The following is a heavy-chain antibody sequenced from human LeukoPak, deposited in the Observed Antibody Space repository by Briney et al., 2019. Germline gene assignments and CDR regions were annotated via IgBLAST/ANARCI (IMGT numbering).Heavy chain of an antibody. D-gene: IGHD6-19*01. CDR2: ISWNSGSI. CDR3: AKDITSGWSSAFGD. CDR1: GFTFDDYA. J-gene: IGHJ4*02. Sequence: GRPLRLSCAASGFTFDDYAMHWVRQAPGKGLEWVSGISWNSGSIGYADSVKGRFTTSRDNAKNSLYLQMNSLRAEDTALYYCAKDITSGWSSAFGDWGQGTLVTVSS. V-gene: IGHV3-9*01.